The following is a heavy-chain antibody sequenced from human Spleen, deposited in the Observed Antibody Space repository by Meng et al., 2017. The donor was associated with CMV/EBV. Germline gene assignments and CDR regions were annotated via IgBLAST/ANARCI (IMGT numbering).Heavy chain of an antibody. V-gene: IGHV3-33*06. Sequence: GESLKISCAASAFTFSSYGIHWVRQAPGKGLEWVSVIWYDGSNKYYADSVKGRFSISRDNSKNTLYLQMNSLRAEDTAVYYCAKDQPKSTPYYDILTGLVDYGMDVWGQGTTVTVSS. CDR3: AKDQPKSTPYYDILTGLVDYGMDV. CDR2: IWYDGSNK. J-gene: IGHJ6*02. CDR1: AFTFSSYG. D-gene: IGHD3-9*01.